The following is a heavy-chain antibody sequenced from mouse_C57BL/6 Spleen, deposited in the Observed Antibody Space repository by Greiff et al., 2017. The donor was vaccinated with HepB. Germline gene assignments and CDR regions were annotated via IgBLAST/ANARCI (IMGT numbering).Heavy chain of an antibody. CDR2: ISNGGGST. D-gene: IGHD1-1*01. V-gene: IGHV5-12*01. Sequence: EVQLQESGGGLVQPGGSLKLSCAASGFTFSDYYMYWVRQTPEKRLEWVAYISNGGGSTYYPDTVKGRFTISRDNAKNTLYLQMSRLKSEDTAMYYCAREDYGSSVYFDVWGTGTTVTVSS. J-gene: IGHJ1*03. CDR1: GFTFSDYY. CDR3: AREDYGSSVYFDV.